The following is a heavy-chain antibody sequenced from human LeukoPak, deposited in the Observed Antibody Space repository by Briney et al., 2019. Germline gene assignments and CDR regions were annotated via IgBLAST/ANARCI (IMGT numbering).Heavy chain of an antibody. CDR2: IYYSGST. D-gene: IGHD3-22*01. CDR1: GGSISSNSYY. Sequence: SETLSLTCTVSGGSISSNSYYWGWIRQPPGKGLEWIGSIYYSGSTYYNPSLKSRVTISVDTSKNQFSLKLSSVTAADTAVYYCARLGRYYYDSSGYLSAIDYWGQGTLVTVSS. J-gene: IGHJ4*02. CDR3: ARLGRYYYDSSGYLSAIDY. V-gene: IGHV4-39*01.